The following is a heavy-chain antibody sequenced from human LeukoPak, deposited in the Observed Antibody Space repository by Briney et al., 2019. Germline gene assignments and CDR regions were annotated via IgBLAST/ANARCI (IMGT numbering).Heavy chain of an antibody. CDR2: IFSSGTT. J-gene: IGHJ4*02. Sequence: SETLSLTCTVSGGSISDYYWTWIRQPAGKGLEWIGRIFSSGTTNYNPSLKSRVAMSIDMSKNQFSLKLSSVIAADTAVYYCARPNIRYCSGGACSNDGSDYWGQGTLVTVSS. D-gene: IGHD2-15*01. CDR1: GGSISDYY. CDR3: ARPNIRYCSGGACSNDGSDY. V-gene: IGHV4-4*07.